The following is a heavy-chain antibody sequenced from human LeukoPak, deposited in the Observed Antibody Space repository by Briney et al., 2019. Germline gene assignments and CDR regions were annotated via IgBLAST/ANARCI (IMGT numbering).Heavy chain of an antibody. CDR1: GGSISSYY. D-gene: IGHD3-10*01. J-gene: IGHJ6*03. CDR3: AFGELFSYYMDV. Sequence: SETLFLTCTVSGGSISSYYWSWIRQPPGKGLEWIGYIYTSGSTNYNPCSKSRVTISVDTSKNQFSLKLSSVTAADTAVYYCAFGELFSYYMDVWGKGTTVTVSS. V-gene: IGHV4-4*09. CDR2: IYTSGST.